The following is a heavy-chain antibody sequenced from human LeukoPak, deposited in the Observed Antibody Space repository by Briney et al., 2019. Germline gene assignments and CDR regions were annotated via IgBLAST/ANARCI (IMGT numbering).Heavy chain of an antibody. D-gene: IGHD3-9*01. CDR2: ISSSSSTI. CDR1: GFTFSSYS. J-gene: IGHJ6*04. V-gene: IGHV3-48*01. CDR3: AKGTYYDILTSPMDV. Sequence: PGGSLRLSCAASGFTFSSYSMNWVRQAPGQGLEWVSYISSSSSTIYYADSVKGRFTISRDNAKNSLYLQMNSLRAEDTAVYYCAKGTYYDILTSPMDVWGKGTTVTISS.